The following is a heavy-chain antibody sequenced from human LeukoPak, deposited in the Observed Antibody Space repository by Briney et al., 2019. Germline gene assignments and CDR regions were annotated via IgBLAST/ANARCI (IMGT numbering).Heavy chain of an antibody. Sequence: PSETLSLTCAVSGDSISSGAYYWTWVRQRPGEGLEWIGYIYYSGTTYYNPSLRSRVTISVDTSKNQFSLRLSSVTAADTAVYYCARGGWKYDSDYWGQGTLVTVSS. J-gene: IGHJ4*02. V-gene: IGHV4-31*11. CDR3: ARGGWKYDSDY. CDR2: IYYSGTT. CDR1: GDSISSGAYY. D-gene: IGHD1-7*01.